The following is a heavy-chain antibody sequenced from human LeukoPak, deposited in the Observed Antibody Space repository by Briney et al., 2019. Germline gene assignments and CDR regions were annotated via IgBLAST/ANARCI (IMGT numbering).Heavy chain of an antibody. V-gene: IGHV4-34*01. Sequence: PSETLSLTCAVYGGSFSGYYWSWIRQPPGKGLEWIGEINHSGSTNYNPSLKSRVTISVDTSKNQFSLKLSSVTAADTAVYYCARGRHYYGSGSLPHYYGMDVWGQGTTVTVSS. J-gene: IGHJ6*02. CDR3: ARGRHYYGSGSLPHYYGMDV. CDR1: GGSFSGYY. CDR2: INHSGST. D-gene: IGHD3-10*01.